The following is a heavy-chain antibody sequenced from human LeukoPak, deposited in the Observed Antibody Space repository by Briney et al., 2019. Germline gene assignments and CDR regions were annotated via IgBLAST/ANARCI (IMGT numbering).Heavy chain of an antibody. J-gene: IGHJ5*02. CDR2: IYNSGST. CDR1: GDSVSSGSFY. Sequence: SETLSLTCTVSGDSVSSGSFYWNWLRQPPGTGPEWIVCIYNSGSTNFNPSLKSRITISVDMSKNQFSLKLSSVTAADTAVYYCARVIKQELVLAAFNLFDPWGQGTLVTVSS. D-gene: IGHD6-13*01. CDR3: ARVIKQELVLAAFNLFDP. V-gene: IGHV4-61*01.